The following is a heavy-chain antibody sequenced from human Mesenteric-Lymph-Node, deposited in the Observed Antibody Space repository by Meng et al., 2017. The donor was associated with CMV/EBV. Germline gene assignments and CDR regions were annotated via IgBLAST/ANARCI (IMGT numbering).Heavy chain of an antibody. J-gene: IGHJ6*02. CDR3: ARAGSSSIGMDV. D-gene: IGHD6-6*01. CDR2: ISSSSSYI. Sequence: GESLKISCVASGFTFSSYSMNWVRQAPGKGLEWVSSISSSSSYIYYADSVKGRFTISRDNAKNSLYLQMNSLRAEDTAVYYCARAGSSSIGMDVWGQGTTVTVSS. CDR1: GFTFSSYS. V-gene: IGHV3-21*01.